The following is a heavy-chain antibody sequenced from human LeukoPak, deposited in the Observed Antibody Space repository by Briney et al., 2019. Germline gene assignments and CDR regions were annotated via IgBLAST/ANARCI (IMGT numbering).Heavy chain of an antibody. D-gene: IGHD3-22*01. CDR1: GFTFSSYS. J-gene: IGHJ4*02. V-gene: IGHV3-21*01. CDR3: ARDAYYYDSSGYAHY. CDR2: ISSSSSYI. Sequence: GGSLRPSCAASGFTFSSYSMNWVRQAPGKGLEWVSSISSSSSYIYYADSVKGRFTISRDNAKNSLYLQMNSLRAEDTAVYYCARDAYYYDSSGYAHYWGQGTLVTVSS.